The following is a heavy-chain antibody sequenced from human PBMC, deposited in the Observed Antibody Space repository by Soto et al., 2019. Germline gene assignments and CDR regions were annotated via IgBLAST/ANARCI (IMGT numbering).Heavy chain of an antibody. V-gene: IGHV1-8*01. CDR1: GYTFTSYD. Sequence: ASVKVSCKASGYTFTSYDINWVRQATGQGLEWMGWMNPNSGNTGYAQKFQGRVTMTRNTSISTAYMELSSLRSEDTAVYYCARGDRRDTARDYNGFDPWGQGALVTVSS. D-gene: IGHD5-18*01. J-gene: IGHJ5*02. CDR2: MNPNSGNT. CDR3: ARGDRRDTARDYNGFDP.